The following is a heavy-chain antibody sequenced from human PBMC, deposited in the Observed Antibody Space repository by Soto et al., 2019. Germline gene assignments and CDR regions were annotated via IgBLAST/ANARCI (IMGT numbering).Heavy chain of an antibody. CDR1: GFTFSSYW. Sequence: EVQLVESGGGLVQPGGSLRLSCAASGFTFSSYWMHWVRQAPGKGLVWVSRINSDGSSTSYADSVKGRFTISRDNAKNMLYLQMNSLRAEDTAVYYCARGGKGDYRDWFDPWGQGTLVTVSS. V-gene: IGHV3-74*01. J-gene: IGHJ5*02. CDR2: INSDGSST. D-gene: IGHD4-17*01. CDR3: ARGGKGDYRDWFDP.